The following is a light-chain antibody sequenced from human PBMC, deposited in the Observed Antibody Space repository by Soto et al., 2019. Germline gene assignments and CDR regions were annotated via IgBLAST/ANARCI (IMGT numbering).Light chain of an antibody. CDR2: ENN. Sequence: QSVLTQPPSVSAAPGQKVTISCSGSSSNIGNNYVSWYQQLPGTAPKLLIYENNKRPSGIPDRFSGSKSGTSATLGITGLQSGDKADYYCGTWDSSLSAYVFGTGTKVT. CDR1: SSNIGNNY. J-gene: IGLJ1*01. V-gene: IGLV1-51*02. CDR3: GTWDSSLSAYV.